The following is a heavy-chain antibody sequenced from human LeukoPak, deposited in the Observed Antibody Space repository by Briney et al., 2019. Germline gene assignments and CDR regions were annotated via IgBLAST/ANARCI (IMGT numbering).Heavy chain of an antibody. CDR1: GFTFSSYA. CDR2: VNVNGGST. D-gene: IGHD3-22*01. V-gene: IGHV3-23*01. CDR3: AKSPHQNYYQSTGYYWVGDH. J-gene: IGHJ4*02. Sequence: PGGSLRLSCTGSGFTFSSYAMSWVRQAPGKGREWFSAVNVNGGSTYYADSVKGRFTISRDNSNNPLYLQMNSLGAEDTAVYYCAKSPHQNYYQSTGYYWVGDHWGQGSLVTVSS.